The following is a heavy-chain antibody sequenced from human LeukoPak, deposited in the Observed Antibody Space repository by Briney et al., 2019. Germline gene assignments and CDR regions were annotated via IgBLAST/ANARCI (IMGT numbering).Heavy chain of an antibody. Sequence: PGGSLRLSCAASGFTFSSYSMNWVRQAPGKGLEWVSSISSSSNYIYYADSVKGRFTISRDNAKNSLYLQMNSLRAEDTAVYYCAGSGFDYWGQGTLVTVSS. CDR1: GFTFSSYS. CDR3: AGSGFDY. D-gene: IGHD2-15*01. J-gene: IGHJ4*02. CDR2: ISSSSNYI. V-gene: IGHV3-21*01.